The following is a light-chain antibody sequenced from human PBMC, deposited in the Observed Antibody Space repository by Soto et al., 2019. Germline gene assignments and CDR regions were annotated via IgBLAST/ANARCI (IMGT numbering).Light chain of an antibody. CDR1: SSNIGTNV. J-gene: IGLJ3*02. CDR2: NNN. V-gene: IGLV1-44*01. Sequence: QSVLTQPPSVSGTPGQRVTISCSGSSSNIGTNVVNWYQQFPGTAPKLLIFNNNNRPSGVPDRISGSKSGSSASLAISGLLSEDEADYYCAGWDESLSGPVFGGGTKVTVL. CDR3: AGWDESLSGPV.